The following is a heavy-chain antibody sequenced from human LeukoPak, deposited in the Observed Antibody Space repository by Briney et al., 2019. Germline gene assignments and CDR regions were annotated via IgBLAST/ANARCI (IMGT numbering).Heavy chain of an antibody. CDR1: GFTLSSCA. D-gene: IGHD3-3*01. CDR3: AALSYDFWSGINWFDP. V-gene: IGHV3-23*01. Sequence: GGSLRLSCGASGFTLSSCAMSWVRQAPGPGLEWVSAIGSSGGTTYYAASVKCRFTISRDDSKNTLNLQMNSLRVEDTAVYYCAALSYDFWSGINWFDPWGQGTLVTVSP. CDR2: IGSSGGTT. J-gene: IGHJ5*02.